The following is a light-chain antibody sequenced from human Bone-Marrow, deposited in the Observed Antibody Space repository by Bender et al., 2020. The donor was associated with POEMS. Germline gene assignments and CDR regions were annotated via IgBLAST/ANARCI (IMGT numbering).Light chain of an antibody. CDR2: EVN. Sequence: QSALTQPPSASGSLGQSVTISCTGPSSDVAHFNSVSWYQQHPGKAPKLLIYEVNKWPSGFPDRFSGSRSGNTASLTVSGLQAEDEATYYCCSYAGDNDLVFGGGTKLTVL. V-gene: IGLV2-8*01. J-gene: IGLJ2*01. CDR3: CSYAGDNDLV. CDR1: SSDVAHFNS.